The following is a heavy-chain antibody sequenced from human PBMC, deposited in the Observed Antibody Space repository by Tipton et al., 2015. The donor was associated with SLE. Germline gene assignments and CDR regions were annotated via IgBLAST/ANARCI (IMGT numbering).Heavy chain of an antibody. D-gene: IGHD5-12*01. CDR1: GYTFTSYG. CDR3: ARANPFYSGNDFDY. J-gene: IGHJ4*02. CDR2: ISAYNGNT. V-gene: IGHV1-18*01. Sequence: QLVQSGAELKKPAASVKVSCKASGYTFTSYGISWVRQAPGQGLEWMGWISAYNGNTNYAQKLQGRVTMTTDASTSTAYLELRSLRSDDTAVYYCARANPFYSGNDFDYWGRGPLVTFSS.